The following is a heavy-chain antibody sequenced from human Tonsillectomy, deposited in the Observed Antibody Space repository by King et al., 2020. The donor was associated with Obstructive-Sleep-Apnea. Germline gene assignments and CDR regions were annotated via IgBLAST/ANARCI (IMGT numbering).Heavy chain of an antibody. D-gene: IGHD3-9*01. CDR1: GGSISSYS. CDR3: ARDVPYDWLVPYYYYVMDV. J-gene: IGHJ6*02. V-gene: IGHV4-4*07. CDR2: MFTSGGT. Sequence: VQLQESGPGLVKPSETLSLTCTVSGGSISSYSWAWFRQPAGEGLEWIVRMFTSGGTNCNPSLKSRVTMSVDTSKNQLSLKLSSVAAADTAVYYCARDVPYDWLVPYYYYVMDVWGQGTTVTVSS.